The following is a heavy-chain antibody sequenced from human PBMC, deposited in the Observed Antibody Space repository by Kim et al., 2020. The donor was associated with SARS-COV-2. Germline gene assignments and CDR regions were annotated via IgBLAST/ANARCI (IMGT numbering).Heavy chain of an antibody. Sequence: SETLSLTCAVYGESLSGYYWNCIRQPPEKGLEWIGEIHHSGGTNSNPSLKSRLTISVETSKNQFSLTLSSVTPADTAIYYCARGHKAEARLDKWGQGIPVTVSS. CDR3: ARGHKAEARLDK. CDR1: GESLSGYY. V-gene: IGHV4-34*01. CDR2: IHHSGGT. J-gene: IGHJ4*02.